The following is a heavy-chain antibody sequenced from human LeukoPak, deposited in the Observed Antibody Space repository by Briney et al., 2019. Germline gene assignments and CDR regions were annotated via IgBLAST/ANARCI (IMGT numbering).Heavy chain of an antibody. CDR3: TRDRKRWLQLFDAFDI. CDR1: GLTFDDYA. Sequence: SLRLSCAGSGLTFDDYAMHWVQPAPGKGLEGVSCISWKRRNKGYGDLVQGRFTISRENAKNSVDLQMNILRPQEAAVFLWTRDRKRWLQLFDAFDIWGQGTMVTVSS. V-gene: IGHV3-9*01. J-gene: IGHJ3*02. CDR2: ISWKRRNK. D-gene: IGHD5-24*01.